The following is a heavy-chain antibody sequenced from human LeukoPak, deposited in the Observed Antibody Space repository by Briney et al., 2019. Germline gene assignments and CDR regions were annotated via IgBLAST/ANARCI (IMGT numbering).Heavy chain of an antibody. V-gene: IGHV3-23*01. D-gene: IGHD1-20*01. J-gene: IGHJ5*02. CDR3: AKDVVTGRRSNWFDP. Sequence: GGSLRLSCAASGFTFGSYAMSWVRQAPGKGLEWVSSISGNGGSTYNADSVKGRFTISRDNSKNTLYLQMNSLRAEDTAVYYCAKDVVTGRRSNWFDPWGQGTLVTVSS. CDR1: GFTFGSYA. CDR2: ISGNGGST.